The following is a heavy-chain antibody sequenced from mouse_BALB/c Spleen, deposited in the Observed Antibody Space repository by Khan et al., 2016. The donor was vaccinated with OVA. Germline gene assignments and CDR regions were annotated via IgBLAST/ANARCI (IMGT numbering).Heavy chain of an antibody. CDR3: AIRNYFGYTFAY. J-gene: IGHJ3*01. CDR2: ISHGSGDT. Sequence: QVQLKESGAELARPGASVKLSCKASGYTFTDYYINWVKQRTGQGLEGIGGISHGSGDTYYNERFKGKATLSADKSSSTAYMRLSSLTSDASAVYFCAIRNYFGYTFAYWGQGTLVTVSA. CDR1: GYTFTDYY. V-gene: IGHV1-77*01. D-gene: IGHD1-2*01.